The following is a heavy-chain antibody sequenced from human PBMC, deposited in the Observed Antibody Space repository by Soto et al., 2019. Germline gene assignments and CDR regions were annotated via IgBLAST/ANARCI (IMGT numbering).Heavy chain of an antibody. V-gene: IGHV3-33*01. CDR2: IWYDGTQK. J-gene: IGHJ4*02. CDR1: GFTFNTYS. D-gene: IGHD4-17*01. CDR3: ARAGGTTVTGLWHFDS. Sequence: QVQLEESGGGVVQPGRSLRLSCEASGFTFNTYSMHWVRQPPGKGLEWLAAIWYDGTQKYYADSVKGQFIISRDNSKKTLYLEMNSLRAEDTAVYYCARAGGTTVTGLWHFDSWGQGTLVTVSS.